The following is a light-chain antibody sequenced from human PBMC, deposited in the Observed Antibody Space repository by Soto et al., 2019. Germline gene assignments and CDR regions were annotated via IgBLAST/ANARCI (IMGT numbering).Light chain of an antibody. V-gene: IGKV3-20*01. CDR1: QSVSSSY. CDR2: GAS. Sequence: WTQSPGAPTCYPGVSSTLSCRASQSVSSSYLAWYQQKPGQAPRLLIYGASSRATGIPDRFSGSGSGTDFTLTISRLEPEDFAAYYCQQYGSAPRTFGQGTKVDI. J-gene: IGKJ1*01. CDR3: QQYGSAPRT.